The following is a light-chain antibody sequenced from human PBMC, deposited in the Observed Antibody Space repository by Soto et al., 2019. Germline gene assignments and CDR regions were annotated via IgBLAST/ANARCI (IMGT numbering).Light chain of an antibody. CDR1: QSISSW. CDR3: QQYQSYSRT. CDR2: DAS. Sequence: DIQMTQSPSTLSASVGDRVPITCRASQSISSWLAWYQQKPGKAPKLLIYDASSLESGVPSRFSGSGSGTEFTLTISSLKPDDFATYYCQQYQSYSRTFGQGTKVDI. V-gene: IGKV1-5*01. J-gene: IGKJ1*01.